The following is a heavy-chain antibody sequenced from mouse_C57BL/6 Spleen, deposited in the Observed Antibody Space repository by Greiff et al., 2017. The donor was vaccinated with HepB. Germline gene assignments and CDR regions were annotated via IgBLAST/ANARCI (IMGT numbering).Heavy chain of an antibody. V-gene: IGHV1-69*01. J-gene: IGHJ4*01. CDR3: ARGVGDYYAMDY. D-gene: IGHD1-1*02. CDR2: IYPSDSYT. Sequence: QVQLQQPGAELVMPGASVKLSCKASGYTFTSYWMHWVKQRPGQGLEWIGEIYPSDSYTNYNQKFKGKSTLTVDKSSSTAYMQLSSLTSEDSAVYYCARGVGDYYAMDYWGQGTSVTVSS. CDR1: GYTFTSYW.